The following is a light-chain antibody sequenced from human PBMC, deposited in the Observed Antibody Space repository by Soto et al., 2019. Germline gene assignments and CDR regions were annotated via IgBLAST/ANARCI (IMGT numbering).Light chain of an antibody. CDR1: SSDVGSHNL. V-gene: IGLV2-23*02. Sequence: QSALTQPASVSGSPGQSITISCTGTSSDVGSHNLVSWYQQHPGKAPKLMIYEVSKRPSGVSDRFSGSKSGNTASLTISGLQAEDDADYYCCSYAGSSASWVFGGGTKVTVL. CDR2: EVS. J-gene: IGLJ3*02. CDR3: CSYAGSSASWV.